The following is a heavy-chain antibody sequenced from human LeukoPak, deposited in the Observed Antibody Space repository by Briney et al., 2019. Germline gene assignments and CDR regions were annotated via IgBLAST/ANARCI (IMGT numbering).Heavy chain of an antibody. CDR2: IIPIFGTA. CDR1: GGTFSSYA. V-gene: IGHV1-69*13. D-gene: IGHD1-14*01. CDR3: ARDHNPRDYYYMDV. J-gene: IGHJ6*03. Sequence: SVKVSCRASGGTFSSYAISWVRQAPGQGLEWMGGIIPIFGTANYAQKFQGRVTITADESTSTAYMELSSLRSEDTAVYYCARDHNPRDYYYMDVWGKGTTVTVSS.